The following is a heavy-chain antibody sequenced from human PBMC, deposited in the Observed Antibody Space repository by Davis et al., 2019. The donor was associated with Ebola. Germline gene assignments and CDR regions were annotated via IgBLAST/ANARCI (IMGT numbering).Heavy chain of an antibody. CDR2: INSDGSST. CDR3: AKLYLPIAVAGHFDY. V-gene: IGHV3-74*01. Sequence: HTGGSLRLSCAASGFTFSSYWMHWVRQAPGKGLVWVSRINSDGSSTSYADSVKGRFTISRDNAKNTLYLQMNSLRAEDTAVYYCAKLYLPIAVAGHFDYWGQGTLVTVSS. D-gene: IGHD6-19*01. CDR1: GFTFSSYW. J-gene: IGHJ4*02.